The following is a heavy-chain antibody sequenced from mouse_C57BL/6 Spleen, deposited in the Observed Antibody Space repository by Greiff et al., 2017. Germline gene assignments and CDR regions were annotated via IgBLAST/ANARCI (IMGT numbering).Heavy chain of an antibody. V-gene: IGHV1-22*01. D-gene: IGHD1-1*01. Sequence: EVQLVESGPELVKPGASVKMSCKASGYTFTDYNMHWVKQSHGKSLEWIGYINPNNGGTSYNQKFKGKATLTVNKSSSTVYMELRSLTSEDSAVYYCARGNYYGSSYGFAYWGQGTLVTVSA. CDR3: ARGNYYGSSYGFAY. CDR2: INPNNGGT. J-gene: IGHJ3*01. CDR1: GYTFTDYN.